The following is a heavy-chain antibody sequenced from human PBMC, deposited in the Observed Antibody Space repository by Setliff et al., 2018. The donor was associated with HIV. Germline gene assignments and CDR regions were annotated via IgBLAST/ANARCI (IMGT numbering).Heavy chain of an antibody. CDR3: ARERSVGELSLALDW. CDR1: GFTLSDYY. V-gene: IGHV3-11*05. CDR2: ISGRGDYT. D-gene: IGHD3-16*02. J-gene: IGHJ4*02. Sequence: PGGSLRLSCAASGFTLSDYYMGWIRQAPGKGLAWVSYISGRGDYTIYTDSVKGRFTISRDNAKKLLYLQMNNLRAEDTAVYYCARERSVGELSLALDWWGQGALVTVSS.